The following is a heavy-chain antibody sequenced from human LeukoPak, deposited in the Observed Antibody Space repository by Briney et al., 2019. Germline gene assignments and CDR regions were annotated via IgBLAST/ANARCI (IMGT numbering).Heavy chain of an antibody. Sequence: ASVKVSCKASGGTFSSYAISWVRQAPGQGLEWMGGIIPIFGTANYAQKFQGRVTNTADESTSTAYMELSSLRSEDTAVYYCARAAAGISGWFDPWGQGTLVTVSS. J-gene: IGHJ5*02. V-gene: IGHV1-69*13. CDR1: GGTFSSYA. CDR2: IIPIFGTA. CDR3: ARAAAGISGWFDP. D-gene: IGHD6-13*01.